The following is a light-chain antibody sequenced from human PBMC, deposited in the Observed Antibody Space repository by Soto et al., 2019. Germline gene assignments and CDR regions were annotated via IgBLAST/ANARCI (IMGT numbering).Light chain of an antibody. CDR1: QSISSY. V-gene: IGKV1-39*01. CDR2: AAS. J-gene: IGKJ1*01. Sequence: DIQMTQSPSSLSASVGDGVTITCRASQSISSYLNWYQQKPGIAPKLLIYAASSLQSGVPSRFSGSGSGTDFTLTIGSLQPEDFATYYCQQSYSTPWTFGQGTKVEIK. CDR3: QQSYSTPWT.